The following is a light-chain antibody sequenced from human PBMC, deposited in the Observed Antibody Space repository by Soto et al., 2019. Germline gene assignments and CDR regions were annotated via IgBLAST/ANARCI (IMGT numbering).Light chain of an antibody. Sequence: QSVLTQPASVSGSPGQSITISCTVTSSDVGGYNYLSWYQQHPGKAPKLIICEVSNRPSGVSNRLSRSKSGNTSSLTISGPQAEDEADYSCRSYTITSTPVFGGGTKLTVL. J-gene: IGLJ2*01. CDR2: EVS. CDR3: RSYTITSTPV. V-gene: IGLV2-14*01. CDR1: SSDVGGYNY.